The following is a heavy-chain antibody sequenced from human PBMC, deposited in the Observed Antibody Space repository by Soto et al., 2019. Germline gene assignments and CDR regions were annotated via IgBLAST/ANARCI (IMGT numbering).Heavy chain of an antibody. D-gene: IGHD3-22*01. V-gene: IGHV4-59*01. CDR1: GGSISSYD. CDR3: ARVTPDESSGYYPDY. CDR2: IYYSGST. J-gene: IGHJ4*02. Sequence: SETLSLTCTVAGGSISSYDWSWIRQPPGKGLEWIGYIYYSGSTNYNPSLQSRVTISVDTSKNQFSLKLSSVTAADTAVYYCARVTPDESSGYYPDYWGQGTLVTVSS.